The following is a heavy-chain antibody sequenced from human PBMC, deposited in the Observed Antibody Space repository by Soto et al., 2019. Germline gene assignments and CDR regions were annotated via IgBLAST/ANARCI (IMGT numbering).Heavy chain of an antibody. CDR1: GYTFTSYA. J-gene: IGHJ5*02. CDR3: ARAPGYSYGTT. CDR2: INAGNGNT. D-gene: IGHD5-18*01. Sequence: QVQLVQSGAEEKKPGASVKVSCKASGYTFTSYAMNWVRQAPGQRLEWMGWINAGNGNTKYSQKFQGRVTITRDTYASKDYRELSSLRSEDTAVYYCARAPGYSYGTTWGQGTLVTVYS. V-gene: IGHV1-3*05.